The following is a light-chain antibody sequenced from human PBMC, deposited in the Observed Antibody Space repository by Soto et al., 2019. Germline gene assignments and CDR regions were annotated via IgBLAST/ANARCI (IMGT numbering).Light chain of an antibody. Sequence: QSALTQPASVSGSPGQSITISCTGTSSDFSRYNSVSWFQQYPGKAPKLLIYEVSKRPSGVSDRFSGSKSDNTASLTTSGLQAEDEADYYCTSYTRSDTYVFGGGTKVTVL. CDR1: SSDFSRYNS. CDR2: EVS. J-gene: IGLJ3*02. V-gene: IGLV2-14*01. CDR3: TSYTRSDTYV.